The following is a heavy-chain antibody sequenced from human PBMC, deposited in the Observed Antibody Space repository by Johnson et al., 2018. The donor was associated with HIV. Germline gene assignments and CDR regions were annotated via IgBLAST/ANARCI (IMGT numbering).Heavy chain of an antibody. CDR2: ISYDGSKR. V-gene: IGHV3-30*01. CDR1: RFTFSSYA. Sequence: QEQLVESGGGVVQPGRSLRLSCAASRFTFSSYAMHWVRQAPGKGLEWVAVISYDGSKRYYADSVRGRFTISRDNSKNTLYLQVNSLRAEDTAVYYCARDRPGGRWADAFDIWGQGTMVTVSS. CDR3: ARDRPGGRWADAFDI. J-gene: IGHJ3*02. D-gene: IGHD3-16*01.